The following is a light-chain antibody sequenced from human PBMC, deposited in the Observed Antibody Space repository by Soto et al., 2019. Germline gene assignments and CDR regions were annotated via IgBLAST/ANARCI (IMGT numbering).Light chain of an antibody. CDR2: LTS. CDR3: HQRQSWPRT. V-gene: IGKV3-11*01. Sequence: IVLTHSPATLSSFPVYRVSLSCMASQAVNTRLAWYQHKPGQAPRLLIYLTSNRAAGIPARFSGSGSETDFTLTISDVEPEDFAVYYCHQRQSWPRTFGQGTKVDIK. J-gene: IGKJ1*01. CDR1: QAVNTR.